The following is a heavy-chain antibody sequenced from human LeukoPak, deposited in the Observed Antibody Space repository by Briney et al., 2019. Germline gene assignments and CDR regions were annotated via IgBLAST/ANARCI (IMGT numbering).Heavy chain of an antibody. Sequence: GRSLRLSCEASGFTFSGFGMHWVRQAPGKGLEWVAVLSYDGSNKYYADSVKGRFTISRDNAKNTLYLQMNSLRAEDTAVYYCARGGYDYVWGSYPFPFDPWGQGTLVTVSS. D-gene: IGHD3-16*01. V-gene: IGHV3-30*03. CDR3: ARGGYDYVWGSYPFPFDP. J-gene: IGHJ5*02. CDR1: GFTFSGFG. CDR2: LSYDGSNK.